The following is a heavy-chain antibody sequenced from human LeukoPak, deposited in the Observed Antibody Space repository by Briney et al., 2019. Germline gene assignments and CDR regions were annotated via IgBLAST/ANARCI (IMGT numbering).Heavy chain of an antibody. CDR2: IDWDDDK. Sequence: SGPTLVKPTQTLTLTCTFSGFSLSTSGMCVSWIRQPPVKALEWLALIDWDDDKYYSTSLETGLTISKDTSKNQVVLTMTNMDPVDTATYYCARISTAGAFFDYWGQGTLVTVSS. V-gene: IGHV2-70*01. J-gene: IGHJ4*02. CDR3: ARISTAGAFFDY. CDR1: GFSLSTSGMC.